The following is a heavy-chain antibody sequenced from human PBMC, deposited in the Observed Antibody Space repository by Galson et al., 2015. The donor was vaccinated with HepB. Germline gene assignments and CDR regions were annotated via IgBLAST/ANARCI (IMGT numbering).Heavy chain of an antibody. CDR1: GYTFTSYY. V-gene: IGHV1-46*04. D-gene: IGHD3-16*01. Sequence: SVKVSCKASGYTFTSYYMHWVRQAPGQGLEWMGIINPSGGSTSYAQKLQGRVTMTRDTSTSTVYMELSSLRSEDTAVYYCARDSLGRWYFDLWGRGTLVTVSS. J-gene: IGHJ2*01. CDR3: ARDSLGRWYFDL. CDR2: INPSGGST.